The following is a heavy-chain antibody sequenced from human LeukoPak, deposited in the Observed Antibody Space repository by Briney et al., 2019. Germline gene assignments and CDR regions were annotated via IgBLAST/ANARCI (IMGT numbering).Heavy chain of an antibody. CDR3: ARTFYDRGTDY. J-gene: IGHJ4*02. CDR2: IYYSGST. Sequence: LRLSCAASGFTFSSYSMNWVRQPPGKGLEWIGYIYYSGSTYYNPSLKSRVTISVDTSKNQFSLKLSSVTAADTAVYYCARTFYDRGTDYWGQGTLVTVSS. D-gene: IGHD3-22*01. CDR1: GFTFSSYS. V-gene: IGHV4-30-4*08.